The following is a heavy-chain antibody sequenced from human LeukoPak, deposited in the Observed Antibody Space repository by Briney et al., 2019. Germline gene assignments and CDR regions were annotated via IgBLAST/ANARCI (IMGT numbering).Heavy chain of an antibody. V-gene: IGHV3-7*01. J-gene: IGHJ4*02. CDR3: ARDDGFSCYSY. Sequence: GGSLRLSCAASGFTFSSYAMSWVRQAPGKGLEWVANMNLDGSEKYYVDSVKGRFIISRDNAKDSLFLQMNSLIAEDTAVYYCARDDGFSCYSYWGQGTLVTVSS. CDR1: GFTFSSYA. D-gene: IGHD3/OR15-3a*01. CDR2: MNLDGSEK.